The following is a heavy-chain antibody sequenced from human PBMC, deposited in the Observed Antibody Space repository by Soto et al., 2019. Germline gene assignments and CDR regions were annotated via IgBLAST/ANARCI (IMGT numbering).Heavy chain of an antibody. V-gene: IGHV3-33*01. J-gene: IGHJ6*02. Sequence: QVQLVESGGGVVQPGRSLRLSCAASGFTFSSYGMHWVRQAPGKGLEWVAVIWYDGSNKYYADSVKGRFTISRDNSKNTLYLQMNSLRAEDTAVYYCARERYYYDSSGYSYYYYGMDVWGQGTTVTVS. CDR3: ARERYYYDSSGYSYYYYGMDV. CDR1: GFTFSSYG. D-gene: IGHD3-22*01. CDR2: IWYDGSNK.